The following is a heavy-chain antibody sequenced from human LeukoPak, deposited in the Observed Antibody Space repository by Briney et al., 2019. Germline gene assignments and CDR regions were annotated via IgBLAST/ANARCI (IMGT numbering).Heavy chain of an antibody. CDR3: ARGRPNSPTQVNYFDS. J-gene: IGHJ4*02. V-gene: IGHV6-1*01. Sequence: PSQTLSLTCAVSGVSVCSNAAAWNWMRQSPWLDFEWLGWTYDRTKYYTEYAVSLKSLIRISPNTTMYQLSMQLNAVTPADSSLYYCARGRPNSPTQVNYFDSWGQGTLVTVSS. CDR1: GVSVCSNAAA. D-gene: IGHD5-18*01. CDR2: TYDRTKYYT.